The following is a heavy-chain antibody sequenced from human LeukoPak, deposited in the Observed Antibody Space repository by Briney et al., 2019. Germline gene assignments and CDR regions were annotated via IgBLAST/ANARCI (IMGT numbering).Heavy chain of an antibody. CDR2: ISQNGDS. Sequence: SETLSLTCGVSGGSLSFYYWSWIRQSPGKGLEWIAEISQNGDSNYNMSLKSRVTISLDKSKNQVSLKLNSVTAADTAVYYCARGMVRGAIGGGAFDIWGQGTMVTVS. V-gene: IGHV4-34*01. CDR1: GGSLSFYY. CDR3: ARGMVRGAIGGGAFDI. J-gene: IGHJ3*02. D-gene: IGHD3-10*01.